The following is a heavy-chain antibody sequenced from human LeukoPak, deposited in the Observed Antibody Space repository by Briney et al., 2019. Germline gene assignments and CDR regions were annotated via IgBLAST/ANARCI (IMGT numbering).Heavy chain of an antibody. CDR2: INWNGDST. D-gene: IGHD6-13*01. J-gene: IGHJ4*02. Sequence: GGSVRLSCAASGFTFDDYGMSWVRQAPGKGLEWVSGINWNGDSTGYVESVKGRFTISRDNAKNSLYLQMNSLRAEDTAFYYCARNTGTTWYGYYFDSWGQGTLVTVSS. CDR1: GFTFDDYG. V-gene: IGHV3-20*04. CDR3: ARNTGTTWYGYYFDS.